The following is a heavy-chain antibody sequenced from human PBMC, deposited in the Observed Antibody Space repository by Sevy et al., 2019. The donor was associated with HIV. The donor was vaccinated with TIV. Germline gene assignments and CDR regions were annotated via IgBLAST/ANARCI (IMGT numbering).Heavy chain of an antibody. J-gene: IGHJ3*02. Sequence: ASVKVSCKASGYTFTSYYMHWVRQAPGQGLEWMGIINPSGGSTSYAQKFQGRVTMTRDTSTSTVYMELSSLRSEDTAVYYCVRDKTYYYDSSGYSPDAFDIWGQGTMVTVSS. D-gene: IGHD3-22*01. CDR2: INPSGGST. CDR3: VRDKTYYYDSSGYSPDAFDI. CDR1: GYTFTSYY. V-gene: IGHV1-46*01.